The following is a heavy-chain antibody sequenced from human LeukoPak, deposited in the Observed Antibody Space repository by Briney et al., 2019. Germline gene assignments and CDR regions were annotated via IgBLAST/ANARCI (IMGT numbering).Heavy chain of an antibody. CDR2: IYYSGST. V-gene: IGHV4-30-4*08. CDR1: GVSISRGGYY. CDR3: ARLHTFRGYILDY. Sequence: PSQTLSLTCTVSGVSISRGGYYWSWLRQHPGKGLEWIGYIYYSGSTYYNPSLKSRVTISVDTSKNQFSLKLSSVTAADTAVYYCARLHTFRGYILDYWGQGTLVTVSS. J-gene: IGHJ4*02. D-gene: IGHD6-25*01.